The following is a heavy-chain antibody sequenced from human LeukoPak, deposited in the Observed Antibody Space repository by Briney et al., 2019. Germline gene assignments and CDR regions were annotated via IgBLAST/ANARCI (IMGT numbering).Heavy chain of an antibody. Sequence: SETLSLTCAVYGGSFSGYYWSWIRQPPGKGLEWIGEINHSGSTNYNPSLKSRVTISVDTSKNQFSLKLSSVTAADTAVYYCARRWAPYFDYWGQGTLVTVSS. J-gene: IGHJ4*02. CDR3: ARRWAPYFDY. CDR2: INHSGST. V-gene: IGHV4-34*01. D-gene: IGHD5-24*01. CDR1: GGSFSGYY.